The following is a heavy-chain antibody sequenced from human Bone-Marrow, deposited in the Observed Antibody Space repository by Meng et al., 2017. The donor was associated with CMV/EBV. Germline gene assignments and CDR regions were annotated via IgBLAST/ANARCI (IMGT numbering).Heavy chain of an antibody. CDR2: TRNKANSYTT. J-gene: IGHJ6*02. V-gene: IGHV3-72*01. CDR3: AKAYSSSYPYYYYGMDV. Sequence: GGSLRLSCVASGFTFSDHYMDWVRQAPGKGLEWVGRTRNKANSYTTEYAASVKGRFTISRDDSKNSLYLQMNSLKTEDTAVYYCAKAYSSSYPYYYYGMDVWGQGTTVTVSS. CDR1: GFTFSDHY. D-gene: IGHD6-6*01.